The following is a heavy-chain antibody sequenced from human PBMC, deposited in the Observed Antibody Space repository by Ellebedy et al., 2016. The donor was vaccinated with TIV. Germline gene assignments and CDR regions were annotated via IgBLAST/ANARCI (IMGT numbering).Heavy chain of an antibody. J-gene: IGHJ5*02. Sequence: GGSLRLXXATSGFTFTAYGMSWVRQAPGKGLEWVANIKEDGIKKNYADSVKGRFAISRDNDENSVYLQMNSLKVEDTAVYYCTRGAGEPDWFNPWGQGILVTVSA. CDR1: GFTFTAYG. V-gene: IGHV3-7*01. CDR2: IKEDGIKK. CDR3: TRGAGEPDWFNP.